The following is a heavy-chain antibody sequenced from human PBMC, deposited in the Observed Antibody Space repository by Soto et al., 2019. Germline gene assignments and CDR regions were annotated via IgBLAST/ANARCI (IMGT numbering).Heavy chain of an antibody. CDR3: ARRAVYSSDMDV. CDR1: GGSFSGYY. D-gene: IGHD6-25*01. CDR2: INHSGST. Sequence: PSETLSLTCAVYGGSFSGYYWSWIRQPPGKGLEWIGEINHSGSTNYNPSLKSRVTISVDTSKNQFSLKLSSVTAADTAVYYCARRAVYSSDMDVWGKGTTVTVS. J-gene: IGHJ6*03. V-gene: IGHV4-34*01.